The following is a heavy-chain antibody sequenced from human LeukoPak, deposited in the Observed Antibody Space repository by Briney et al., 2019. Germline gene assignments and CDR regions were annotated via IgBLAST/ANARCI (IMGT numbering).Heavy chain of an antibody. CDR3: ARGYYGMDV. J-gene: IGHJ6*02. CDR1: GFTFSSYS. Sequence: GGSLRLSCAASGFTFSSYSMNWVRQAPGKGLEWVSHITASGTAMFYADSVKGRFTISRDNAKNSLYLQINSLRDEDTAVYYCARGYYGMDVWGQGTTVTVSS. V-gene: IGHV3-48*02. CDR2: ITASGTAM.